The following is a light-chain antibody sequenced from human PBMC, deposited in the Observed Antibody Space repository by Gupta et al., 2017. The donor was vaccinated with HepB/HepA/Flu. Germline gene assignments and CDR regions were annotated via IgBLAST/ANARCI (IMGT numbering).Light chain of an antibody. CDR1: QSVSSSF. Sequence: EVVLTQSPGTLSLSPGETATLSCRTSQSVSSSFLAWYQQKPGQAPRLLIYGASSRATGIPDRFSGSGSGTDFTLTISRLEPDDFAVDFCQQYGDSPQTFGQGTKVEIE. V-gene: IGKV3-20*01. J-gene: IGKJ1*01. CDR2: GAS. CDR3: QQYGDSPQT.